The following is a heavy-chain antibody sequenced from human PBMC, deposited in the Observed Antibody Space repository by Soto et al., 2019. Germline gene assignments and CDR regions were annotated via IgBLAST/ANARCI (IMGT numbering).Heavy chain of an antibody. Sequence: SVKVSCKASGGTFSSYAISWVRQAPGQGLEWMGGIIPIFGTANYAQKFQGRVTITADKSTSTAYMELSSLISEDTAVYYCARDRVGSSTSFDYWGQGTLVTVSS. CDR1: GGTFSSYA. V-gene: IGHV1-69*06. CDR3: ARDRVGSSTSFDY. D-gene: IGHD3-10*01. CDR2: IIPIFGTA. J-gene: IGHJ4*02.